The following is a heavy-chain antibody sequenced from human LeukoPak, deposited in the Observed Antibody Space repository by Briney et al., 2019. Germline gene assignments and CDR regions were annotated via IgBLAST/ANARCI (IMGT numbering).Heavy chain of an antibody. CDR2: MNPNSGNT. D-gene: IGHD6-19*01. V-gene: IGHV1-8*03. Sequence: ASVKVSCKASGYTFTSYDINWVRQATGQGLEWMGWMNPNSGNTGYAQKFQGRVTITRNTSTSTAYMELRSLRSDDTAVYYCARVVTVAGTDNWFDPWGQGTLVTVSS. CDR3: ARVVTVAGTDNWFDP. CDR1: GYTFTSYD. J-gene: IGHJ5*02.